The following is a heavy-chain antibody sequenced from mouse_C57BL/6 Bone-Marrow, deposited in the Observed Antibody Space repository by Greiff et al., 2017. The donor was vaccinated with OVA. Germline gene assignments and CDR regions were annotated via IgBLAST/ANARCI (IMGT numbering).Heavy chain of an antibody. CDR3: AREGYKSNRYYYAMDD. CDR1: GYTFTDYY. D-gene: IGHD1-3*01. V-gene: IGHV1-76*01. Sequence: QVQLQQSGAELVRPGASVKLSCKASGYTFTDYYINWVKQRPGQGLEWIARIYPGSGNTYYNEKCKGKATLTAEKSSSTAYMQLSSLTSEDSAVYFCAREGYKSNRYYYAMDDWGQGTSVTVSS. J-gene: IGHJ4*01. CDR2: IYPGSGNT.